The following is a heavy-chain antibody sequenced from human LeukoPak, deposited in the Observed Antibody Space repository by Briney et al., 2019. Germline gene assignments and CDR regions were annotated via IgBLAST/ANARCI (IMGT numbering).Heavy chain of an antibody. CDR3: ARRSGYYDILTGLIDY. CDR1: GLTFRTTW. V-gene: IGHV3-74*01. CDR2: IKSDGSGT. Sequence: GGSLRLSCATSGLTFRTTWMHWVRQAPGKGLVWVSRIKSDGSGTTYADPVKGRFTISRDNAKNTLYLQMNSLRAEDTAVYYCARRSGYYDILTGLIDYWGQGTLVTVSS. D-gene: IGHD3-9*01. J-gene: IGHJ4*02.